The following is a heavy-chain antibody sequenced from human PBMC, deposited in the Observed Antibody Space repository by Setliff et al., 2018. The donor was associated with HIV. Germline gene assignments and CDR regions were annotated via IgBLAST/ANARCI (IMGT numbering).Heavy chain of an antibody. V-gene: IGHV4-34*01. Sequence: PSETLSLTCAVYGGSFSGYSWTWIRQSPGKGLEWIGEMNHSEHYYNQTLKSRVTISMDTSKNQFSLELSSVTAADTALYYCARTITTFGVIGRGGRMDVWGKGTTVTVSS. J-gene: IGHJ6*04. CDR1: GGSFSGYS. CDR3: ARTITTFGVIGRGGRMDV. CDR2: MNHSEH. D-gene: IGHD3-3*01.